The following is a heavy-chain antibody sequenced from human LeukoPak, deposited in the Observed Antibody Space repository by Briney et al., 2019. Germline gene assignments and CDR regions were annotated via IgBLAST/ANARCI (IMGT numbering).Heavy chain of an antibody. Sequence: PGGSLRLSCAASGFTFSSYWMHWVRQAPGKGLVWVSRINGDGSSTSYADSVKGRFTISRDNAKNTLYLQMNSLRAEDTAVYYCVRVYYGSGTYYTPGLGCWGQGTLVTVSS. V-gene: IGHV3-74*01. J-gene: IGHJ4*02. CDR1: GFTFSSYW. CDR2: INGDGSST. CDR3: VRVYYGSGTYYTPGLGC. D-gene: IGHD3-10*01.